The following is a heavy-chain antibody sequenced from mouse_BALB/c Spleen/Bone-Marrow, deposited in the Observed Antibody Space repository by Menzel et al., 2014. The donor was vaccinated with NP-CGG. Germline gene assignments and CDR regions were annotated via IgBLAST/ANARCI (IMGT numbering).Heavy chain of an antibody. D-gene: IGHD3-3*01. J-gene: IGHJ1*01. V-gene: IGHV7-3*02. CDR3: ARYVGRLFFDV. CDR2: IRNKANGYTT. CDR1: GFTFTDYY. Sequence: EVQLQESGGGLVQPGGSLRLSCATSGFTFTDYYMNWVRQPQGTALEWLGFIRNKANGYTTDYSTSVKGRFTISRDNSQNILYLQMNTLRTEDSATYYCARYVGRLFFDVWGAGTTITVSS.